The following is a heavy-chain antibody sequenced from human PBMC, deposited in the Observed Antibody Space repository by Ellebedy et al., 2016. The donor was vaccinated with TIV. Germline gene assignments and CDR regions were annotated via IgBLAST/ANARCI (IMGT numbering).Heavy chain of an antibody. D-gene: IGHD1-26*01. CDR1: GFTFRTYS. Sequence: GGSLRLXXEASGFTFRTYSMSWVRQAPGKGLEWVSAISGNGVKRFYADSVKGRFTISRDNSQNTLYLQMNSLRAEDTAVYYCSKEGGIVGTDAWGQGTLVTVSS. V-gene: IGHV3-23*01. J-gene: IGHJ5*01. CDR3: SKEGGIVGTDA. CDR2: ISGNGVKR.